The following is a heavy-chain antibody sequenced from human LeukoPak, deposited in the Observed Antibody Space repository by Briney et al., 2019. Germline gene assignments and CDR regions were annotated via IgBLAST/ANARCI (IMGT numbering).Heavy chain of an antibody. D-gene: IGHD3-10*01. Sequence: PGGSLRLSCAASGFTFSSYEMNWVRQAPGKGLEWVSYISSSGSTTYYADSVKGRFTISRDNAKNSLYLQMNSLRAEDTAVYYCASDPIPITMVRGVPDWGQGTLVTVSS. V-gene: IGHV3-48*03. CDR3: ASDPIPITMVRGVPD. CDR1: GFTFSSYE. CDR2: ISSSGSTT. J-gene: IGHJ4*02.